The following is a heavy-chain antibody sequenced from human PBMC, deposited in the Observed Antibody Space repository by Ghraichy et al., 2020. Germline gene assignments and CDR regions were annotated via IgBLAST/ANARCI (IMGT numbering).Heavy chain of an antibody. D-gene: IGHD5-18*01. CDR2: INPSGGST. J-gene: IGHJ6*03. Sequence: ASVKVSCKPSGYTFTSYYIHWVRQAPGQGLEWMGIINPSGGSTTYAQKFQGRVTMTSDTSTSTVYMDLTSLRTEDTAVYYCARRGGYSLGSYYYMDVWGEGTTVTVSS. CDR3: ARRGGYSLGSYYYMDV. V-gene: IGHV1-46*01. CDR1: GYTFTSYY.